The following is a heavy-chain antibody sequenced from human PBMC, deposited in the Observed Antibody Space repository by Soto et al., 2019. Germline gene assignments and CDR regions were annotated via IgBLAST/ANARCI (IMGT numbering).Heavy chain of an antibody. V-gene: IGHV3-30*03. CDR3: ATKVCVTNYLYYGMDV. J-gene: IGHJ6*02. D-gene: IGHD2-21*02. Sequence: QVQLVESGGGVVQPGRALRLSCAASGFSFNTSVMHWVRQAPGKGLEWVAVIAFDGSQEFYGDSVRGRFTISRDNSKNTLFLQMKSLTPEDTAVYYCATKVCVTNYLYYGMDVWGQGTTVTVSS. CDR2: IAFDGSQE. CDR1: GFSFNTSV.